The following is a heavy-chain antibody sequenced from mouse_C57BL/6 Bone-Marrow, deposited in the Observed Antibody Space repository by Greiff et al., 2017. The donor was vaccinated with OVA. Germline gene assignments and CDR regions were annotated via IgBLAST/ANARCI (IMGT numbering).Heavy chain of an antibody. CDR1: GFTFSSYG. D-gene: IGHD2-3*01. Sequence: EVQVVESGGDLVKPGGSLKLSCAASGFTFSSYGMSWVRQTPDKRLEWVATISSGGSYTYYPDSVKGRFTISRDNAKNTLYLQMSSLKSEDTAMYYFARRPYDYVDYWGQGTTLTVSS. CDR3: ARRPYDYVDY. CDR2: ISSGGSYT. V-gene: IGHV5-6*01. J-gene: IGHJ2*01.